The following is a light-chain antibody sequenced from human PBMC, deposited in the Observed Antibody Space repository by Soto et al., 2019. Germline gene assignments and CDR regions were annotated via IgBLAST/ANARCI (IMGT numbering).Light chain of an antibody. CDR3: QQYGSSPT. Sequence: EIVITQSPATLSVSPGERATLSCRASQSVSSNLAWYQQKPGQAPRVLIYGASSRATGIPDRFSGSGSGTDFTLTIRRLEPEDFAVYYCQQYGSSPTFGQGTRLEIK. CDR1: QSVSSN. CDR2: GAS. J-gene: IGKJ5*01. V-gene: IGKV3-20*01.